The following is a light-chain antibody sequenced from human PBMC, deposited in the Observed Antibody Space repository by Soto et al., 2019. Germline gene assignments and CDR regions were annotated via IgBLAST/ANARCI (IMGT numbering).Light chain of an antibody. CDR1: QSINNGY. CDR2: GTS. J-gene: IGKJ2*01. CDR3: QQYSGSLPYT. V-gene: IGKV3-20*01. Sequence: EIVLTQSPGTLSLSPGERATLSCRASQSINNGYLAWYQQKPGQAPRLLIYGTSARATGIPDRFSGSGSGTDFTLAISRLEPEDLAGFDWQQYSGSLPYTFGQVTKLEIK.